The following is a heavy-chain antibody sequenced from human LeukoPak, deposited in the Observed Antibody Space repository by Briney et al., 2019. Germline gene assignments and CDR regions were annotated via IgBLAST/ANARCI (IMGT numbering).Heavy chain of an antibody. Sequence: PGGSLRLSCAASGFTFSSNSMTWVRQTPGKGLEWVSGISGSGDSTFYADSAKGRFTISRGNSRNTLYLQMSSLRPEDKDVYYCTKWSGFGDDWGQGTLVTVSS. CDR1: GFTFSSNS. CDR3: TKWSGFGDD. J-gene: IGHJ4*02. D-gene: IGHD3-10*01. V-gene: IGHV3-23*01. CDR2: ISGSGDST.